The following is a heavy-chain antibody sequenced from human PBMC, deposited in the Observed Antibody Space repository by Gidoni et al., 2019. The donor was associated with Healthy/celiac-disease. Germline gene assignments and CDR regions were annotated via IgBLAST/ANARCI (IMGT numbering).Heavy chain of an antibody. Sequence: QVQLQQWGAGLLKPSETLSLTCAVYGGSFSGYYCSWIRQPPGKGLEWMWEINHSGSTNYNPSLKSRVTISVDTSKNQFSLKLSSVTAADTAVYYCAKRMTTVTPGPFDIWGQGTMVTVSS. CDR1: GGSFSGYY. V-gene: IGHV4-34*01. J-gene: IGHJ3*02. CDR3: AKRMTTVTPGPFDI. D-gene: IGHD4-17*01. CDR2: INHSGST.